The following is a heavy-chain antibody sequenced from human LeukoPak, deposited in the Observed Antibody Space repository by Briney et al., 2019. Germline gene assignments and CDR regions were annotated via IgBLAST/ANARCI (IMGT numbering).Heavy chain of an antibody. CDR3: ARGGLGYCSSTSCQSLYNWFDP. Sequence: PSETLSLACAVYGGSFSGYYWSWIRQPPGKGLEWIGEINHSGSTNYNPSLKSRVTISVDTSKNQFSLKLSSVTAADTAVYYCARGGLGYCSSTSCQSLYNWFDPWGQGTLVTVSS. CDR2: INHSGST. J-gene: IGHJ5*02. D-gene: IGHD2-2*01. CDR1: GGSFSGYY. V-gene: IGHV4-34*01.